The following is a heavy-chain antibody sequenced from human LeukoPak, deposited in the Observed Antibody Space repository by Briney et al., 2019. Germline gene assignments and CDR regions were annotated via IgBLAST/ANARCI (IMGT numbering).Heavy chain of an antibody. V-gene: IGHV3-21*01. CDR2: ISASSTSI. Sequence: GGSLRLSCATSGFTVSDYTMNWVRQAPGKGLEWVSFISASSTSIYYADSVRGRFTISRDNAKNSLYLHMNSLRAEDTAVYYCARDGTWGPGTLVTVSS. D-gene: IGHD1-26*01. CDR3: ARDGT. J-gene: IGHJ5*02. CDR1: GFTVSDYT.